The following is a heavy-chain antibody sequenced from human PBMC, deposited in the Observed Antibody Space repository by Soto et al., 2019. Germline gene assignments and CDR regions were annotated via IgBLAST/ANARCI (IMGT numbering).Heavy chain of an antibody. CDR2: INPSGGST. Sequence: ASVKVSCKASGYTFTTYYMHWVRQAPGQGLEWMGFINPSGGSTRYAQKFQGRVTMTRDTSTSTVYMELTSLRSEDTAMYYCARNVNSGLDYWGQGTLVTVPQ. CDR1: GYTFTTYY. CDR3: ARNVNSGLDY. J-gene: IGHJ4*02. V-gene: IGHV1-46*01. D-gene: IGHD2-21*01.